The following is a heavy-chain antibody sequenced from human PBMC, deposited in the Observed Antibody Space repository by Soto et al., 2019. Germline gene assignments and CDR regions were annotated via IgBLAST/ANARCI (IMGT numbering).Heavy chain of an antibody. D-gene: IGHD2-2*01. CDR1: GFTFDGYA. Sequence: SLRLSCAASGFTFDGYAMHWVRQAPGKGLEWVSGISWNSGSIGYADSVKGRFTISRDNAKNSLYLQMNSLRAEDTALYYCAKARGYCSSTSCLKTYYYYYGMDVWGQGTTVTVSS. CDR3: AKARGYCSSTSCLKTYYYYYGMDV. CDR2: ISWNSGSI. V-gene: IGHV3-9*01. J-gene: IGHJ6*02.